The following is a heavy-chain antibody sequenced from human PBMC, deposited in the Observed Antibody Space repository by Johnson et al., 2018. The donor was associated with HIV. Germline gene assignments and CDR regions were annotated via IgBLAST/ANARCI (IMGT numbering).Heavy chain of an antibody. CDR3: ARDDLGNPFSSYDAFDI. CDR1: GFTFSSYA. V-gene: IGHV3-30-3*01. J-gene: IGHJ3*02. D-gene: IGHD6-13*01. Sequence: QVQLVESGGGVVQPGRSLRLSSAASGFTFSSYAMHWVRQAPGKGLEWVAVISYDGSNKYYADSVKGRFTISRDNSKNTLYLQMNSRRAEDTAVYYCARDDLGNPFSSYDAFDIWGQGTMVTVSS. CDR2: ISYDGSNK.